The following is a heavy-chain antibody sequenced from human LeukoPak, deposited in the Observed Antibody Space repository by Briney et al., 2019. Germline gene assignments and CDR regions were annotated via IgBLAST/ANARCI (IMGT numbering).Heavy chain of an antibody. J-gene: IGHJ4*02. Sequence: SWVRQAPGKGLEWVANIKQDGSEENFVDSAKGRFTISRDNAKKSLYLQMNSLRAEDTAVYYCARGSSAGASLRHDYWGQGTLVTVSS. CDR2: IKQDGSEE. CDR3: ARGSSAGASLRHDY. V-gene: IGHV3-7*01. D-gene: IGHD1-26*01.